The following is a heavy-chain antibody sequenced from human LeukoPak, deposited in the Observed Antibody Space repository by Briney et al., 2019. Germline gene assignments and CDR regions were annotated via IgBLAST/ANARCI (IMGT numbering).Heavy chain of an antibody. D-gene: IGHD5-12*01. Sequence: PGGSLRLSCAASGFTFDDYAMHWVRQAPGKGLEWVSSISWNSGNIGYADSVKGRFTISRDNAKNSLYLQMNSLRAEDTAVYYCAREGDMVTSFDYWGQGTLVTVSS. V-gene: IGHV3-9*01. CDR1: GFTFDDYA. J-gene: IGHJ4*02. CDR3: AREGDMVTSFDY. CDR2: ISWNSGNI.